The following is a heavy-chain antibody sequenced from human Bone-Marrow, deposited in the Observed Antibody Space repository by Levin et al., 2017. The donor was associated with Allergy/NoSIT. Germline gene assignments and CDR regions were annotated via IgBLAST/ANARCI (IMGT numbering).Heavy chain of an antibody. CDR2: ISGFGGST. V-gene: IGHV3-23*01. Sequence: GGSLRLSCAASGFTFNTYAMTWVRQAPGKGLEWVSAISGFGGSTNYNPSLKSRVTISLDTSESQFSLNLTSVTAADTAIYYCVHSKYNWNYKYWGQGILVTVSS. D-gene: IGHD1-7*01. CDR3: VHSKYNWNYKY. CDR1: GFTFNTYA. J-gene: IGHJ4*01.